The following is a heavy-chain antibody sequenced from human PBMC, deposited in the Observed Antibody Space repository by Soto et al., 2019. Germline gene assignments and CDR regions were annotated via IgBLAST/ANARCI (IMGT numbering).Heavy chain of an antibody. J-gene: IGHJ6*02. CDR1: GFTFSSSW. CDR3: ARDPEYYYYGMDV. V-gene: IGHV3-7*03. Sequence: GSLRLSCAASGFTFSSSWMSWVRQAPGKGLEWVANIKQDGSEKYYVDSVKGRFTISRDNAKNSLYLQMNSLRAEDTAVYYCARDPEYYYYGMDVWGQGTTVTVSS. CDR2: IKQDGSEK.